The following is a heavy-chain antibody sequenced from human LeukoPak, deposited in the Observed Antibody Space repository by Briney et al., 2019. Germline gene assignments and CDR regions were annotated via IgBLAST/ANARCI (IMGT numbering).Heavy chain of an antibody. J-gene: IGHJ4*02. Sequence: AGGSLRLSCAASGFTFSSYSMNWVRQAPGKGLEWVSSISSSSYIYYADSVKGRFTISRDNAKNSLYLQMNSLRAEDTAVYYCARDRVARTGGGGSYGIWGQGTLVTVSS. D-gene: IGHD1-26*01. CDR1: GFTFSSYS. CDR3: ARDRVARTGGGGSYGI. V-gene: IGHV3-21*01. CDR2: ISSSSYI.